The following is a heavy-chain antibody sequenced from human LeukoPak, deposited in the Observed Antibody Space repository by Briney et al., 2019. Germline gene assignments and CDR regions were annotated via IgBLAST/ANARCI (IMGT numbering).Heavy chain of an antibody. CDR1: GFAFSSYW. J-gene: IGHJ4*02. CDR2: INQDGNSQ. V-gene: IGHV3-7*01. CDR3: ARSLWPEDY. D-gene: IGHD2-21*01. Sequence: GGSLRLSCEASGFAFSSYWASWVRQAPGKGLERVANINQDGNSQNYVDSVRGRFTISKDNAKNSVYLQMNSLRAEDTAVYYCARSLWPEDYWGQGILVTVSS.